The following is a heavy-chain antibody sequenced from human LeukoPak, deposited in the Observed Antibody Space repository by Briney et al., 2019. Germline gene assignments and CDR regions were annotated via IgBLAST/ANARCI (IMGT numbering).Heavy chain of an antibody. CDR2: VWRSGTRT. Sequence: PGGSLRLSCAASGFTFSSYAMNWVRQAPGKGLEWVSAVWRSGTRTYYADSVKGRFTISRDNSNNMLYLQMNSLRAEDTALYYCAKDPNGDYVGAFDMWGPGTMVVVSS. CDR1: GFTFSSYA. V-gene: IGHV3-23*01. CDR3: AKDPNGDYVGAFDM. J-gene: IGHJ3*02. D-gene: IGHD4-17*01.